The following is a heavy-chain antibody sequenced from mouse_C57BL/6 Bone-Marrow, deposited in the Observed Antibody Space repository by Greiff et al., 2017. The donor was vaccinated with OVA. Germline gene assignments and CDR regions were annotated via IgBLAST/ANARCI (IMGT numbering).Heavy chain of an antibody. Sequence: QVQLKQSGPELVKPGASVKISCKASGYSFTSYYIHWVKQRPGQGLEWIGWIYPGSGNTKYNEKFKGKATLTADTSSSTAYMQLSSLTSEDSAVYYCARRRKGGYYFDYWGQGTTLTVSS. CDR2: IYPGSGNT. J-gene: IGHJ2*01. CDR1: GYSFTSYY. V-gene: IGHV1-66*01. CDR3: ARRRKGGYYFDY.